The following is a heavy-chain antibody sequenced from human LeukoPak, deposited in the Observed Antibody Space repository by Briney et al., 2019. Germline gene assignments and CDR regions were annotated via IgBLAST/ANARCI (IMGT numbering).Heavy chain of an antibody. Sequence: SETLSLTCTVSGGSISSGDYYWSWIRQPPGKGLEWIGYIYYSGSTYYNPSLKSRVTISVDTSKNQFSLKLSSVTAADTAVYYCARAHHPLICSSTSCPIGMDVWGQGTTVTVSS. D-gene: IGHD2-2*01. CDR3: ARAHHPLICSSTSCPIGMDV. CDR1: GGSISSGDYY. V-gene: IGHV4-30-4*01. CDR2: IYYSGST. J-gene: IGHJ6*02.